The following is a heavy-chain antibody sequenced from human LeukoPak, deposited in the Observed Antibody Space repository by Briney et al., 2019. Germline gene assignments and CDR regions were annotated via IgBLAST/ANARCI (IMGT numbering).Heavy chain of an antibody. V-gene: IGHV5-51*01. CDR3: ARRSVSGSTSCYFDY. CDR1: GYSFTNYW. D-gene: IGHD2-2*01. J-gene: IGHJ4*02. Sequence: GESLKISCKGSGYSFTNYWIGWVRQMPGKGLEWMGIIYPDDSDTTYSPSFQGQVTISVDKSISTAYLQWSSLKASDTAMYYCARRSVSGSTSCYFDYWGQGTLVTVSP. CDR2: IYPDDSDT.